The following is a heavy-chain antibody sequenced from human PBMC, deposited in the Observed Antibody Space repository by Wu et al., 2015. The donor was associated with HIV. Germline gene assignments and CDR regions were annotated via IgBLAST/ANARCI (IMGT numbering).Heavy chain of an antibody. CDR2: ISAYDGNT. J-gene: IGHJ6*02. D-gene: IGHD6-19*01. CDR1: GYTFTSYG. V-gene: IGHV1-18*01. CDR3: VRDQQWPTTYYHYYGMDV. Sequence: QVQLVQSGAEVKKPGASVKVSCKASGYTFTSYGISWVRQAPGQGLEWMGWISAYDGNTNYAQKLQGRVTMTTDTSTSTAYMDLRSLRSDDTAVYYCVRDQQWPTTYYHYYGMDVWGQGTTVTVSS.